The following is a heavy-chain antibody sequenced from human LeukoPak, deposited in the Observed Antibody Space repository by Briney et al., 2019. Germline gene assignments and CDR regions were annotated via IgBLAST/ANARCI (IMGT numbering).Heavy chain of an antibody. V-gene: IGHV3-74*01. J-gene: IGHJ5*02. D-gene: IGHD5-18*01. CDR3: ARVGPYSYCYDH. CDR2: INSDGSST. Sequence: GGSLRLSCAASGFTFSSYWMHWVRQAPGKGLVWVSRINSDGSSTSYADSVKGRFTISRDNAKNTLYLQMNSLRAEDTAVYYCARVGPYSYCYDHWGQGTLVTFSS. CDR1: GFTFSSYW.